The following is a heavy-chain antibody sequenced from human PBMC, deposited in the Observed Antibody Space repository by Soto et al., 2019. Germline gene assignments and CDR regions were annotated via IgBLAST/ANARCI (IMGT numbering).Heavy chain of an antibody. CDR2: IYSGGST. CDR3: ARDWGGVDP. V-gene: IGHV3-53*01. Sequence: EVQAVESGGGLILPGGSLRLSCAASAFTVSSNYMIWVRKAPGKGLAWGSVIYSGGSTYYADSVKGRFTILRDNSKNTLYLQMNSLGAEDTAVYYCARDWGGVDPWGQGTLVTVSS. CDR1: AFTVSSNY. D-gene: IGHD3-10*01. J-gene: IGHJ5*02.